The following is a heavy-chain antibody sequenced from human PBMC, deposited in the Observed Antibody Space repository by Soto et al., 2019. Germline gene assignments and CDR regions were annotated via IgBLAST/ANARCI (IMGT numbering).Heavy chain of an antibody. J-gene: IGHJ4*02. Sequence: EVQLVESGGNLVQPGGSLRLSCAASGFRFSIYSMNWVRQAPGKGLEWSAYITSDTKTIKYADSVKGRFTISRDNGKNSVYLQMTSLSDEETAVYYCARSVEGHFDYWGQGNVVTVSA. V-gene: IGHV3-48*02. CDR2: ITSDTKTI. CDR3: ARSVEGHFDY. CDR1: GFRFSIYS. D-gene: IGHD6-19*01.